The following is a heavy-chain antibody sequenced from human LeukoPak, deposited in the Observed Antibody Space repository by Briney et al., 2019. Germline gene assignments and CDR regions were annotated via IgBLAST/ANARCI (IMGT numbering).Heavy chain of an antibody. Sequence: GGSLRLSCAASGFTFSSYWMSWVRRAAGKGLEWVANIKNDGSEKYYADSVRGRFSFSRDNAKNSLNLQMNSLRDEDTAVYYCARLDIVATGAFDLWGQGTTVTVSS. D-gene: IGHD5-12*01. CDR3: ARLDIVATGAFDL. CDR1: GFTFSSYW. CDR2: IKNDGSEK. J-gene: IGHJ3*01. V-gene: IGHV3-7*04.